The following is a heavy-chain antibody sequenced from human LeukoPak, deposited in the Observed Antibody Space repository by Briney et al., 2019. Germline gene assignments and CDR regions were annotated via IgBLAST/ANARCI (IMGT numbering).Heavy chain of an antibody. Sequence: PSETLSLTCAVYGGSFSGYCWRWIRQPPGKGLEWMGEINHSVSTNFNPSLKSRVTISVDTSKSQFSLKLRSVTAADTAVYYCARGGLGESTLYYYYYGMDVWGKGTTVTVSS. CDR2: INHSVST. CDR1: GGSFSGYC. J-gene: IGHJ6*04. D-gene: IGHD3-16*01. CDR3: ARGGLGESTLYYYYYGMDV. V-gene: IGHV4-34*01.